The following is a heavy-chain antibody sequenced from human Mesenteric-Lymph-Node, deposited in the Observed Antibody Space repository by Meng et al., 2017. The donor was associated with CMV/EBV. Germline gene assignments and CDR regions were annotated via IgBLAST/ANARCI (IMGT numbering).Heavy chain of an antibody. CDR1: GGSISSYY. Sequence: TLSLTCAVSGGSISSYYWSWIRQPPGKGLEWIGYIYYSGSTNYNPSLKSRVTISVDTSKNQFSLKLSSVTAADTAVYYCARDSGSGYNVDYWGQGTLVTVSS. CDR2: IYYSGST. CDR3: ARDSGSGYNVDY. J-gene: IGHJ4*02. V-gene: IGHV4-59*12. D-gene: IGHD5-12*01.